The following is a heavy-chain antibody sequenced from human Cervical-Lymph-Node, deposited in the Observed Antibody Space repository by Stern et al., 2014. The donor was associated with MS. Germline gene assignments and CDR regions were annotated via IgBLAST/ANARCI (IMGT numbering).Heavy chain of an antibody. CDR1: GGSISSGSHH. D-gene: IGHD1-26*01. CDR2: IYFSGST. CDR3: ACGPVGAPFED. Sequence: QVQLQESGPGLVKPSQTLSLTCAVSGGSISSGSHHWSWIRQPAGKGLEWIGRIYFSGSTNYFPSLKSRVTISLDPSRNQFSLKLTSVTAADTAVYYCACGPVGAPFEDWGQGALVTVSS. J-gene: IGHJ4*02. V-gene: IGHV4-61*02.